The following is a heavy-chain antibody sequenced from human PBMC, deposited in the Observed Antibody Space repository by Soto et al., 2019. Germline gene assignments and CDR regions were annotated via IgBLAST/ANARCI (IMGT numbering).Heavy chain of an antibody. J-gene: IGHJ6*02. D-gene: IGHD3-10*01. CDR2: IYYGGST. V-gene: IGHV4-59*07. CDR3: ARGQLLHYQYGLDV. Sequence: QVQLQESGPALVRPSDSLSLMCSVSGVPITTFSCSWIRQAPGRVLEYIGAIYYGGSTHYNPALKSRATKSVDTANNEFSLKLRSVTAADTAAYSCARGQLLHYQYGLDVWGQGTTV. CDR1: GVPITTFS.